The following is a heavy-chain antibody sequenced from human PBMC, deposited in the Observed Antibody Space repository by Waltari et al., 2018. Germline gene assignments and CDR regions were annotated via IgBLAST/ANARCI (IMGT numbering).Heavy chain of an antibody. CDR2: VHGSGRA. V-gene: IGHV4-4*02. Sequence: QLQESGPGLMKPSGTLSLSCAVSGDSVSSSYWWSWVRQSPQTGLEWIGQVHGSGRANYNPSFASRVTVSLDTSNKQFSLEVTSATAADTAVYFCARDRGRGLYLDTWGPGTLVTVSP. CDR1: GDSVSSSYW. J-gene: IGHJ4*02. CDR3: ARDRGRGLYLDT. D-gene: IGHD2-15*01.